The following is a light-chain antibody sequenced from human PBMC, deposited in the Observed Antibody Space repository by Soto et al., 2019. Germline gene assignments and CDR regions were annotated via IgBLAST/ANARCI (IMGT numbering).Light chain of an antibody. V-gene: IGKV1-6*01. CDR3: LQDYDYPRT. J-gene: IGKJ1*01. CDR2: AAS. CDR1: QGIRDE. Sequence: AIQMTQSPSSLSASVGDRVTITCRASQGIRDELGWYQQKAGKAPKLLISAASRLQSGVPSRFSGRGSGTDFTLTISSLQPEDFATYYCLQDYDYPRTFGQGTKVDIK.